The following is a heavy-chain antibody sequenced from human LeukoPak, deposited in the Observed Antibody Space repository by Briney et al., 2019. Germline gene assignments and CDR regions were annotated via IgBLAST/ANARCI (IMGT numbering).Heavy chain of an antibody. CDR1: GYTLTELS. J-gene: IGHJ5*02. V-gene: IGHV1-24*01. D-gene: IGHD2-2*02. CDR3: ARGFRLSAIEDWFDP. CDR2: FDPEDGEA. Sequence: VASVKVSCKVSGYTLTELSMHWVRQAPGKGLEWMGGFDPEDGEAIYAQKFQGRVTMTEDTSTDTAYMELSSLRSDDTAVYYCARGFRLSAIEDWFDPWGQGTLVTVSS.